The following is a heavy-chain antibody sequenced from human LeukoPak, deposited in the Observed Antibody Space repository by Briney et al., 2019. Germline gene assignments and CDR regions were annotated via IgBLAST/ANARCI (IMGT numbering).Heavy chain of an antibody. CDR3: ARDGRTLGGSYYYYGMDV. J-gene: IGHJ6*02. V-gene: IGHV3-11*01. Sequence: GGSLRLSCAASGFTFSDYYMSWIRQAPGKGLEWVSYISSSGSTIYYADSAKGRFTISRDNAKNSLYLQMNSLRAEDTAVYYCARDGRTLGGSYYYYGMDVWGQGTTVTVSS. CDR1: GFTFSDYY. D-gene: IGHD2-15*01. CDR2: ISSSGSTI.